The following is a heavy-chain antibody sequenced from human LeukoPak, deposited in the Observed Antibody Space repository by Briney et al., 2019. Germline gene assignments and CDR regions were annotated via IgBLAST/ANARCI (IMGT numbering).Heavy chain of an antibody. V-gene: IGHV3-7*03. CDR3: AGGLFHFDY. CDR2: INQDGSEK. CDR1: GFTFSSFW. D-gene: IGHD2/OR15-2a*01. Sequence: GGSLILSCAASGFTFSSFWMSWVRQAPGKGLEWVANINQDGSEKYYVDSVKGRFTISRDNAKNSLYLQMNSLRVEDTAVYYCAGGLFHFDYWGQGTLVTVSS. J-gene: IGHJ4*02.